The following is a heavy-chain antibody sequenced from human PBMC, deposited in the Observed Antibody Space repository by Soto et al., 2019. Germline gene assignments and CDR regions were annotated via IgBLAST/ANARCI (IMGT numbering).Heavy chain of an antibody. V-gene: IGHV3-7*01. Sequence: GGSLRLSCAASGFTFSSYWMSWVRQAPGKGLKWVANIKQDGSEKYYVDSVKGRFTISRDNAKNSLYLQMNSLRAEDTAVYYCARDHEARYYDFWSGAPPLDYWGQGTLVTVSS. CDR1: GFTFSSYW. CDR3: ARDHEARYYDFWSGAPPLDY. J-gene: IGHJ4*02. CDR2: IKQDGSEK. D-gene: IGHD3-3*01.